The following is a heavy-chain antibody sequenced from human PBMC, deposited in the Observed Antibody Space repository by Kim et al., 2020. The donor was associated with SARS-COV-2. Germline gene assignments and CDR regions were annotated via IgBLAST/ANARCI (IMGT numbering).Heavy chain of an antibody. V-gene: IGHV3-23*03. J-gene: IGHJ4*02. CDR3: AKGRDIVVVPAAWEWDY. CDR2: IYSGGSST. CDR1: GFTFSSYA. Sequence: GGSLRLSCAASGFTFSSYAMSWVRQAPGKGLEWVSVIYSGGSSTYYADSVKGRFTISRDNSKNTLYLQMNSLRAEDTAVYYCAKGRDIVVVPAAWEWDYWGQGTLVTVSS. D-gene: IGHD2-2*01.